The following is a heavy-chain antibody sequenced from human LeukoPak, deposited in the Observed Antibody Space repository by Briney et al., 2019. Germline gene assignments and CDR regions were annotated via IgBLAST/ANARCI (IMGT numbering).Heavy chain of an antibody. J-gene: IGHJ5*02. CDR2: ISIYNGNT. V-gene: IGHV1-18*01. CDR3: ARITYDFWSGYYMPDDP. CDR1: GYTFTDYG. D-gene: IGHD3-3*01. Sequence: ASVKVSCKASGYTFTDYGISWVRQAPGQGLEWMGWISIYNGNTDYAQKLRGRVTMTTDTSTSTAYMELRSLRSDDTAVYYCARITYDFWSGYYMPDDPWGQGTLVTVSS.